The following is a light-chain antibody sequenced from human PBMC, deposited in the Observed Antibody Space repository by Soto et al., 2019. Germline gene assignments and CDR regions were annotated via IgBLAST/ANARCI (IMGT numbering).Light chain of an antibody. CDR2: LGS. V-gene: IGKV2-28*01. J-gene: IGKJ2*01. CDR1: QSLLHSNGYNY. CDR3: MQALQTPVT. Sequence: DLVMTQSPLSLPVTPGEPASISCRSSQSLLHSNGYNYLDWYLQKPGQSPQLLIYLGSNRASGVPDRFSDSGSGTDFTLKSSRVEAEDVGVYYCMQALQTPVTFCQGTKLEIK.